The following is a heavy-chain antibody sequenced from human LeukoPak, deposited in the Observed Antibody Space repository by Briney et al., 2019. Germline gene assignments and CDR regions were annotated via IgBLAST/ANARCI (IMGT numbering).Heavy chain of an antibody. Sequence: GGSLRLSCTVSGFTFSGSSMHWLRQAPGQGLEWVATISYDGNSEYYRDSVKGRFAVSRVNSKNTLYLQMQSLRHEDTAVYYCARPGDSPFDHWGQGTLVTVSS. CDR3: ARPGDSPFDH. CDR1: GFTFSGSS. CDR2: ISYDGNSE. V-gene: IGHV3-30*09. D-gene: IGHD5-18*01. J-gene: IGHJ4*02.